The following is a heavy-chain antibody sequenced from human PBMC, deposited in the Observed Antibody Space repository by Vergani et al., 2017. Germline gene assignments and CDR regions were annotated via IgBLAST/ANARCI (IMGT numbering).Heavy chain of an antibody. CDR3: TRAYTGSDPFDY. J-gene: IGHJ4*02. Sequence: EEQLVQSEAEVRKPGESLQISCKGSGYIFTTYWISWVRQMPGRGMEWMGIIYPDDSDTRYSPSFQGQVTISVDKSISSAYLQWSSLKASDTAIYYCTRAYTGSDPFDYWGQGTLVTVSS. CDR1: GYIFTTYW. V-gene: IGHV5-51*01. D-gene: IGHD5-12*01. CDR2: IYPDDSDT.